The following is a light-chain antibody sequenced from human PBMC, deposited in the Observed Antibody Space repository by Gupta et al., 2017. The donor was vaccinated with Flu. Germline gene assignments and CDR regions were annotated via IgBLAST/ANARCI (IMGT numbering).Light chain of an antibody. CDR1: ESVRKW. CDR3: QQYDTYLGT. J-gene: IGKJ2*01. V-gene: IGKV1-5*03. CDR2: MAS. Sequence: GDRVTITGRASESVRKWLAWYQQKPGKAPKLLISMASTLESGVPSRFSGSGSGTEFTLTISSLQPDDLATYYCQQYDTYLGTFGQGTKLEIK.